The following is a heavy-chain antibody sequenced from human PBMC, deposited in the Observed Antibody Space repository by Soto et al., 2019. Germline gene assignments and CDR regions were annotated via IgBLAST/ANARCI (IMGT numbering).Heavy chain of an antibody. J-gene: IGHJ4*02. CDR1: GFTFSSYN. D-gene: IGHD2-21*01. CDR3: ARETEPCSETTCYSGPFHY. Sequence: GGSLRLSCAASGFTFSSYNMNWVRQAPGKGLEWVAYITSRGSTKKYADSVKGRFTVSRDNAENLVYLQLNSLRDDDTGVYYCARETEPCSETTCYSGPFHYWGQGTLVTVSS. CDR2: ITSRGSTK. V-gene: IGHV3-48*02.